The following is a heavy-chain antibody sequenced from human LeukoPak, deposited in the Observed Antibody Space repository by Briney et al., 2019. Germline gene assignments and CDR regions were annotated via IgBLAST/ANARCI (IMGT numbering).Heavy chain of an antibody. CDR2: IYYSGST. V-gene: IGHV4-59*12. CDR3: ARDDSGYDSPYFDY. CDR1: GGSFSGYY. J-gene: IGHJ4*02. D-gene: IGHD5-12*01. Sequence: SETLSLTCAVYGGSFSGYYWSWIRQPPGKGLEWIGYIYYSGSTNYNPSLKSRVTISVDTSKNQFSLKLSSVTAADTAVYYCARDDSGYDSPYFDYWGQGTLVTVSS.